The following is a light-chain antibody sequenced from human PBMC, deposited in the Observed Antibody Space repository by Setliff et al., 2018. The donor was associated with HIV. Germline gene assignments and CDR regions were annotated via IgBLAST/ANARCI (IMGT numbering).Light chain of an antibody. Sequence: AIRLTQSPSTLSASTGDRVNITCRASQNIGNKLGWYQQKPGKAPRLLMYGSSTLQSGVPSRFGGSGSGTDFTLTVSCLQSEDFATYYCQHYYNYPWTFGPGTKV. CDR1: QNIGNK. CDR3: QHYYNYPWT. V-gene: IGKV1-8*01. CDR2: GSS. J-gene: IGKJ1*01.